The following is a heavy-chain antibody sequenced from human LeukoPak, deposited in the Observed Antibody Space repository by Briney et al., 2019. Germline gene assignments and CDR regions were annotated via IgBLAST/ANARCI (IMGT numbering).Heavy chain of an antibody. Sequence: GGSLRLSRAASGFTFNTYWMHWVRQAPGKGLVWVARVHREGTTTAYADSVKGRFTISRDNAKNTLYLQMTNLRAEDTAVYYCARDSDWILFDYWGRGTLVTVSS. J-gene: IGHJ4*02. CDR3: ARDSDWILFDY. V-gene: IGHV3-74*03. D-gene: IGHD3/OR15-3a*01. CDR2: VHREGTTT. CDR1: GFTFNTYW.